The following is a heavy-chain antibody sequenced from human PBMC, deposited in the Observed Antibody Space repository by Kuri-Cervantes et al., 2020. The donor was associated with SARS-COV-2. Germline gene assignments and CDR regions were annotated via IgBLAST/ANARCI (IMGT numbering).Heavy chain of an antibody. V-gene: IGHV3-11*03. CDR3: ARAPQWVAGDDAFDI. D-gene: IGHD6-19*01. J-gene: IGHJ3*02. CDR1: GFTFSDYY. CDR2: ISSSGTYT. Sequence: GESLKISCAASGFTFSDYYMSWIRQAPGKGLEWLSYISSSGTYTNYADSVKGRFTISRDNAKNSLYLQMNSLRAEDTAVYYCARAPQWVAGDDAFDIWGQGTMVTVSS.